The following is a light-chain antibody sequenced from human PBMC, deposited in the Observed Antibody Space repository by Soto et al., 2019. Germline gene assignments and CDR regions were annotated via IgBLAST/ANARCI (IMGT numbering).Light chain of an antibody. CDR1: SSDVGSYNL. CDR2: EGS. V-gene: IGLV2-23*01. CDR3: CSYAGSSTPYV. J-gene: IGLJ1*01. Sequence: QPASVSGSPGQSITISCTGTSSDVGSYNLVSWYQQHPGKAPKLMIYEGSKRPSGVSNRFSGSKSGNTASLTISGLQAEDEADYYCCSYAGSSTPYVFGTGTKLTVL.